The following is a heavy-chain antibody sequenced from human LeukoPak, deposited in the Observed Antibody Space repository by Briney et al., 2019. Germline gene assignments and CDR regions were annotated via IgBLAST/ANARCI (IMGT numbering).Heavy chain of an antibody. V-gene: IGHV3-49*03. J-gene: IGHJ4*02. CDR3: TRVGAAMEFDY. CDR1: GFTFGDYA. Sequence: GGSLRLSCTASGFTFGDYAMSWFRQAPGKGLEWVGFIRSKAYGGTTEYAASVKGRFTISRGDSKSIAYLQMNSLKTEDTAVYYCTRVGAAMEFDYWGQGTLVTVSS. CDR2: IRSKAYGGTT. D-gene: IGHD2-2*01.